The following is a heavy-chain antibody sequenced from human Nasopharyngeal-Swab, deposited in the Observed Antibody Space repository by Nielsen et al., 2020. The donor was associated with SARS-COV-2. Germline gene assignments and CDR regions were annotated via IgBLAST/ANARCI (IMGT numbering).Heavy chain of an antibody. CDR2: IIPIFGTA. V-gene: IGHV1-69*13. J-gene: IGHJ4*02. CDR1: GGTFSSYA. D-gene: IGHD5-12*01. Sequence: SVKVSCKASGGTFSSYAISWVRQAPGQGLEWMGGIIPIFGTANYAQKFQGRVTITADESTSTAYMELSSLRSEDTAVYYCARGREYGGLSYYFDYWGQGTLVTVSS. CDR3: ARGREYGGLSYYFDY.